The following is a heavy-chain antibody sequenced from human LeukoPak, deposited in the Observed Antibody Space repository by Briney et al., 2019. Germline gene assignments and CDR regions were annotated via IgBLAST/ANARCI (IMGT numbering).Heavy chain of an antibody. CDR3: AREGLYFGY. D-gene: IGHD3/OR15-3a*01. V-gene: IGHV6-1*01. CDR1: GDNVSSNSAA. CDR2: TYYRSKWYN. J-gene: IGHJ4*01. Sequence: SQTLSLTCVISGDNVSSNSAAWNRIRQSPSRGLEWLGRTYYRSKWYNDYAVSVKSRITIKPDTSKNQFSLQLNSVTPEDTAVYYCAREGLYFGYWGQGTLVTVSS.